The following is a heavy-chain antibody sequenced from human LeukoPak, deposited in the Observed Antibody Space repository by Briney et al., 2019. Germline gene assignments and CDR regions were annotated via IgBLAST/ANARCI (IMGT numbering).Heavy chain of an antibody. V-gene: IGHV3-72*01. CDR2: TRNKANSYTT. J-gene: IGHJ4*02. CDR3: ARASYYDSSGYLKDYFDY. Sequence: GGSLRLSCAASGFTFSDHCIDWVRQAPGKGLEWVGRTRNKANSYTTEYAASVKGRFTISRDDSKNSLYLQMNSLKTEDTAVYYCARASYYDSSGYLKDYFDYWGQGTRVTVSS. CDR1: GFTFSDHC. D-gene: IGHD3-22*01.